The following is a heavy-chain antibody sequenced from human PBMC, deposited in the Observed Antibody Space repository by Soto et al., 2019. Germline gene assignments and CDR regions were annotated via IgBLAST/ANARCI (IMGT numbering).Heavy chain of an antibody. V-gene: IGHV3-30-3*01. D-gene: IGHD3-22*01. CDR3: ARSHAPYYYDTRGFFFGLDV. CDR2: MSFDETKK. CDR1: GFTFSNYA. Sequence: QVRLVESGGGVVQPGRSLRLSCAASGFTFSNYAMHWVRQAPGKGLEWVAVMSFDETKKYHAASVEGRFTISRDNSQNTRDLQMNSLRAEDTALSYCARSHAPYYYDTRGFFFGLDVWGQGTTVVVSS. J-gene: IGHJ6*02.